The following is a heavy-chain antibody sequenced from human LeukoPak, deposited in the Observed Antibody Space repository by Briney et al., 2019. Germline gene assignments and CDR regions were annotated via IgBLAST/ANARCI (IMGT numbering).Heavy chain of an antibody. J-gene: IGHJ6*02. V-gene: IGHV1-2*02. D-gene: IGHD1-1*01. CDR2: INPNSGGT. CDR1: GYTFTVYY. CDR3: ARDRSGILDEDYYGMDV. Sequence: SVTLSFTASGYTFTVYYMHWVRQPPAQGLEWMGWINPNSGGTNYSQKFQGRVTMTRDMFISTAYMELSRLRSDDTAMYYCARDRSGILDEDYYGMDVWGQGTTVTVSS.